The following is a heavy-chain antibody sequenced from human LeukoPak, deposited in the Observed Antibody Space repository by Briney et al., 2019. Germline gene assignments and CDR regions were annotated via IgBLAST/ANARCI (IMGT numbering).Heavy chain of an antibody. D-gene: IGHD3-10*01. CDR3: ARLRPTRRYYYGMDV. CDR1: GGSISSYY. V-gene: IGHV4-59*08. J-gene: IGHJ6*02. Sequence: SETLSLTCTVSGGSISSYYCSWIRQPPGKGLEWIGYIYVSGSTNYNPSLKSRVTISVDTSKNQFSLKLSSVTAADTAVYYCARLRPTRRYYYGMDVWGQGTTVTVSS. CDR2: IYVSGST.